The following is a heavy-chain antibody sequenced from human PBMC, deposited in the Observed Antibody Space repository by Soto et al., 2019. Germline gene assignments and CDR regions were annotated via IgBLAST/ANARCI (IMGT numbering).Heavy chain of an antibody. CDR2: ISSSSSYI. J-gene: IGHJ4*02. V-gene: IGHV3-21*01. CDR1: GFTFSSYS. Sequence: EVQLVESGGGLVKPGGSLRLSCAASGFTFSSYSMNWVRQAPGKGLEWVSSISSSSSYIYYADSVKGRFTISRDNAKNSLYLQMNSLRAEDTAVYYCARDIVGYRSRGHTNFDYVCQGTLVTVSS. D-gene: IGHD3-16*02. CDR3: ARDIVGYRSRGHTNFDY.